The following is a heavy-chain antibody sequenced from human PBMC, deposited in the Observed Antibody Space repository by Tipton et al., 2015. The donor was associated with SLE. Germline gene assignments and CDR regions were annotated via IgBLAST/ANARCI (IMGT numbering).Heavy chain of an antibody. Sequence: LRLSCGVHGGTVSAYYWTWIRQPPGKGLEWIGDVHDLGGVSLNTSLKSRVTMSVDTSWNQASLNRTSLTAADTAVYYCARGRLDYIWGSYRPSSFDYWGQGTLVTVSS. CDR1: GGTVSAYY. V-gene: IGHV4-34*01. D-gene: IGHD3-16*02. CDR3: ARGRLDYIWGSYRPSSFDY. CDR2: VHDLGGV. J-gene: IGHJ4*02.